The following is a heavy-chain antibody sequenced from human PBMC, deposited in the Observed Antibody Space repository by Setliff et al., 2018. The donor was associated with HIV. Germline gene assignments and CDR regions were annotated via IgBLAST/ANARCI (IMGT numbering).Heavy chain of an antibody. CDR1: GFSVSSSY. CDR3: AKAWQLLPSDAFDI. D-gene: IGHD1-26*01. CDR2: IYSSGDT. J-gene: IGHJ3*02. V-gene: IGHV3-53*01. Sequence: GGSLRLSCAASGFSVSSSYMSWVRQTPGEGLEWVSSIYSSGDTYHADSVKGRFTLSGDNSKSMLYVQMNSLRVEDTAVYYCAKAWQLLPSDAFDIWGQGTMVTVSS.